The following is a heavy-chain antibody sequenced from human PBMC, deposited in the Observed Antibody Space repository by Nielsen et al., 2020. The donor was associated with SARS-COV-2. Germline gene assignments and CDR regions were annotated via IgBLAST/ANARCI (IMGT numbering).Heavy chain of an antibody. D-gene: IGHD2-2*01. CDR2: IYYSGST. J-gene: IGHJ6*02. CDR1: GGSISSYY. Sequence: SETLSLTCTVSGGSISSYYWSWIRQPPGKGLEWIGYIYYSGSTNYNPSLKSRVTISVDTSKNQFSLKLSSVTAADTAAYYCARLYCSSTSCNYYYGMDVWGQGTTVTVSS. V-gene: IGHV4-59*01. CDR3: ARLYCSSTSCNYYYGMDV.